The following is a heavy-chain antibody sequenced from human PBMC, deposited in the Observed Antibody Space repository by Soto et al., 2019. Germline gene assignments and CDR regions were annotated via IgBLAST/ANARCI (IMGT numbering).Heavy chain of an antibody. CDR1: GFTFSSYG. V-gene: IGHV3-33*01. J-gene: IGHJ6*02. CDR3: ARWIRTRTTGTIYYYYGMDV. Sequence: GGSLRLSCAASGFTFSSYGMHWVRQAPGKGLEWVAVIWYDGSNKYYADSVKGRFTISRDNSKNTLYLQMNSPRAEDTAVYYCARWIRTRTTGTIYYYYGMDVWGQGTTVTVSS. CDR2: IWYDGSNK. D-gene: IGHD4-17*01.